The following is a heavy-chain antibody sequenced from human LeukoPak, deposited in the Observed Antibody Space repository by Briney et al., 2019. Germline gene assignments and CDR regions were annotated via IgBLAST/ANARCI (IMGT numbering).Heavy chain of an antibody. CDR2: VFSNGST. J-gene: IGHJ4*02. CDR3: GRHFGGSSGSFYTDY. V-gene: IGHV4-59*08. Sequence: PSETLSLTCTVTGDSISNHYWNWIRQPPGKGLEWIGYVFSNGSTDYNPSLKSRVTISLDTSRNLFSLSLTSVTAADTAVYYCGRHFGGSSGSFYTDYWGEGTLVTVSS. D-gene: IGHD3-10*01. CDR1: GDSISNHY.